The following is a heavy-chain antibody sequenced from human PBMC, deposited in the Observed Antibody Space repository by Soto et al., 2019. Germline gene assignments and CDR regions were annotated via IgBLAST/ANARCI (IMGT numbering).Heavy chain of an antibody. CDR1: GGSISSSSYY. CDR2: IYYSGST. J-gene: IGHJ6*02. Sequence: ETLSLTCTVSGGSISSSSYYWGWIRQPPGKGLEWIGSIYYSGSTYYNPSLKSRVTISVDTSKNQFSLKLSSVTAADTAVYYCAVTISSRAYYGMDVWGQGTTVTVSS. D-gene: IGHD2-2*01. CDR3: AVTISSRAYYGMDV. V-gene: IGHV4-39*01.